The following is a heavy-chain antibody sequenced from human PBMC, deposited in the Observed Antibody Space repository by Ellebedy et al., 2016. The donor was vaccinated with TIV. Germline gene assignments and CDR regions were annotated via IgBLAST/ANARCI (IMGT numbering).Heavy chain of an antibody. J-gene: IGHJ4*02. CDR1: GYSFTSYW. V-gene: IGHV5-51*01. D-gene: IGHD6-19*01. CDR3: ARRGSSGWVDY. Sequence: GESLKISCKGSGYSFTSYWIGWVRQMPGKGLEWMGIIYPADSEIRYSPSFQGQATMSADWSITTAYLHWNSLKASDTAIYYCARRGSSGWVDYWGQGTLVTVSS. CDR2: IYPADSEI.